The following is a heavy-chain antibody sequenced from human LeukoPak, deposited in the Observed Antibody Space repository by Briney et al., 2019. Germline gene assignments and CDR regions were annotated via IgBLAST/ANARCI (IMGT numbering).Heavy chain of an antibody. CDR3: ARYVFESLLVNWFDP. CDR2: IYYSGST. D-gene: IGHD2-8*02. V-gene: IGHV4-39*01. CDR1: GGSISNSSYY. Sequence: SETLSLTCTVSGGSISNSSYYWGWIRQPPGKGLEWIGSIYYSGSTYYNPSLKSRVTISVDTSKNQFSLKLSSVTAADTAVYYCARYVFESLLVNWFDPWGQGTLVTVSS. J-gene: IGHJ5*02.